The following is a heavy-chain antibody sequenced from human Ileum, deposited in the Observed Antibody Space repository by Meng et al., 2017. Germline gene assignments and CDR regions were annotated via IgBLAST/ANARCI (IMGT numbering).Heavy chain of an antibody. Sequence: QVPAQECGLGLVEPSGPLSLPGAVSGGCNRSGYWWRWARQPPGKGLEWIGEHSQESGMTNYNPSFKSRVTISVDKAKIQFSLNLNSVTAADSSVYYCVRCEGYSLGDWGQGTLVTVSS. J-gene: IGHJ4*02. CDR3: VRCEGYSLGD. D-gene: IGHD2-21*01. V-gene: IGHV4-4*02. CDR2: HSQESGMT. CDR1: GGCNRSGYW.